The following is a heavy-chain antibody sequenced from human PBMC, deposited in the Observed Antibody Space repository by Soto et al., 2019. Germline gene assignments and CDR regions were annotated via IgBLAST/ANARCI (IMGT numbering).Heavy chain of an antibody. CDR3: VRRHVSATGIDWFDP. V-gene: IGHV1-8*01. Sequence: QVHLVQSGAEVKKPGASVKVSCKTSGYTFTKFDVNWVRQAAGQGLEWMGWMSPNSENKGYAQKFQGRVSMTRDTSITTVYMELSSLRSEDTAVYYCVRRHVSATGIDWFDPWGQGTLVTVSS. CDR1: GYTFTKFD. D-gene: IGHD6-13*01. J-gene: IGHJ5*02. CDR2: MSPNSENK.